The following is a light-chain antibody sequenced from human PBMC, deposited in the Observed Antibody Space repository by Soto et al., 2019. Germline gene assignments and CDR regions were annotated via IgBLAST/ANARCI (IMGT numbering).Light chain of an antibody. CDR2: TAS. Sequence: IQLTQYPSSLSASIGDRVTITCRASQGISSYLAWYQQKPGKAPKLLIYTASTLQTGVPSRFSGSGSGTDFTLTISSLQPEDFATYYCQQLNDFPISFGQGTRLEIK. CDR3: QQLNDFPIS. V-gene: IGKV1-9*01. J-gene: IGKJ5*01. CDR1: QGISSY.